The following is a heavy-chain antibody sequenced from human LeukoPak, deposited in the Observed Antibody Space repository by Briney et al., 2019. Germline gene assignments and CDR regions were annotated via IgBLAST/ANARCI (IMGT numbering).Heavy chain of an antibody. V-gene: IGHV3-21*01. D-gene: IGHD2-2*03. J-gene: IGHJ4*02. CDR3: ARDGYCSSTSCYLFDH. CDR1: GFTFRSYS. Sequence: PGGSLRLSCAASGFTFRSYSMNWVRQAPGKGLEWVSSISSSSSSIHYADSVKGRFTIPRDNAKNSLYLQMNSLRAEDTAVYYCARDGYCSSTSCYLFDHWGQGILVTVSS. CDR2: ISSSSSSI.